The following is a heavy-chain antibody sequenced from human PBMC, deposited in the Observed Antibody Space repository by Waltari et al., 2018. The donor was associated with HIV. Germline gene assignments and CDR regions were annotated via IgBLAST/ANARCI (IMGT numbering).Heavy chain of an antibody. Sequence: EVQLVESGGGLVQSGGSLRLSCAVSGLSFSGYWMSRVRQAPGKGMEWGDNIKEDGREKYYVDSVKGRFTISRDNAKNSLYLQMNSLRAEDTVMYYCARARYCSSISCSYFDDWGQGTLVTVSS. V-gene: IGHV3-7*01. CDR1: GLSFSGYW. D-gene: IGHD2-2*01. CDR3: ARARYCSSISCSYFDD. CDR2: IKEDGREK. J-gene: IGHJ4*02.